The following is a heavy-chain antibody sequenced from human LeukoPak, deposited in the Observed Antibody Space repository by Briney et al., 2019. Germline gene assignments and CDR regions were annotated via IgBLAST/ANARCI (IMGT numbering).Heavy chain of an antibody. CDR3: AKSSGYGSGSKYFDY. CDR2: IRYDGSNK. CDR1: GFTFSSYC. D-gene: IGHD3-10*01. J-gene: IGHJ4*02. V-gene: IGHV3-30*02. Sequence: GGSLRLSCAASGFTFSSYCMHWVRQAPGKGLEWVAFIRYDGSNKYYADSVKGRFTISRDNSKNTLYLQMNSLRAEDTAVYYCAKSSGYGSGSKYFDYWGQGTLVTVSP.